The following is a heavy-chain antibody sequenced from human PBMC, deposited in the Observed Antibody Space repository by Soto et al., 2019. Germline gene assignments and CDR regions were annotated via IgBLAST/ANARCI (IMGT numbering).Heavy chain of an antibody. CDR1: EGSFTNYS. D-gene: IGHD2-15*01. V-gene: IGHV1-69*08. CDR2: IIPILGRA. Sequence: QVQLVQSGAEVREPGSSVKVSCKPSEGSFTNYSISWVRQAPRQGIEWMGRIIPILGRANYAQRFKGRVSITADKFTSTVYVEVYCLGSDDSSVYYCATDGGFCTGGSCNWGQGTLVTVSS. J-gene: IGHJ4*02. CDR3: ATDGGFCTGGSCN.